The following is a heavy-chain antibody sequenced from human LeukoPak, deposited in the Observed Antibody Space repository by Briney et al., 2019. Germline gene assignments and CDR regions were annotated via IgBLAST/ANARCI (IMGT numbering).Heavy chain of an antibody. CDR2: ISSSGSTI. D-gene: IGHD6-13*01. J-gene: IGHJ6*03. CDR3: AKDATGYSSSWYAYYYYYYMDV. V-gene: IGHV3-48*03. Sequence: PGGSLRLSCAASGFTFSSYEMNWVRQAPGKGLEWVSYISSSGSTIYYADSVKGRFTISRDNSKNTLYLQMNSLRAEDTAVYYCAKDATGYSSSWYAYYYYYYMDVWGKGTTVTISS. CDR1: GFTFSSYE.